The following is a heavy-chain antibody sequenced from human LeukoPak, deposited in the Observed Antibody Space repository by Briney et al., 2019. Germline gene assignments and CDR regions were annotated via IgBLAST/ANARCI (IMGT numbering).Heavy chain of an antibody. V-gene: IGHV3-21*01. CDR2: ISSSSSYI. J-gene: IGHJ6*02. Sequence: GGSLRLSCAASGFTFSSYSMNWVRQAPGKGLEWVSSISSSSSYIYYADSVKGRFTISRDNAKNSLYLQMNSLRAEDTAVYYCAREVGGGAAARWGQGTTVTVSS. CDR3: AREVGGGAAAR. D-gene: IGHD6-13*01. CDR1: GFTFSSYS.